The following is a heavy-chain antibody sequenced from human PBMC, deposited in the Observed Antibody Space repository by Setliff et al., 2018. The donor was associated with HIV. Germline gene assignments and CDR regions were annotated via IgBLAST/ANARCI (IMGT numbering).Heavy chain of an antibody. D-gene: IGHD3-3*01. V-gene: IGHV1-2*02. J-gene: IGHJ1*01. CDR2: INPNSGDT. Sequence: ASVKVSCKASGYTFTGYYMHWVRQAPGQGLEWMGWINPNSGDTNYAQKFQGRVTMTRDTSISKAYLDLSRLRSDDRAVYYCARVAGNPHWYYDTWSGPSSGYFQHWGQGTLVTVSS. CDR3: ARVAGNPHWYYDTWSGPSSGYFQH. CDR1: GYTFTGYY.